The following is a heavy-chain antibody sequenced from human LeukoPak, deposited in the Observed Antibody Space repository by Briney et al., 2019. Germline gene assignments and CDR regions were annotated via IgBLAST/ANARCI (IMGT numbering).Heavy chain of an antibody. J-gene: IGHJ4*02. CDR1: GFTFSDYY. Sequence: GGSLRLSCAASGFTFSDYYMTWIRQAPGKGLEWVSSISSSGSTIYYADSVKGRFTMSRDKAKNSLYLQMNSLRAEDTAVYYCAREGNDAAFDYWGQGTLVTVSS. CDR3: AREGNDAAFDY. CDR2: ISSSGSTI. V-gene: IGHV3-11*01. D-gene: IGHD1-1*01.